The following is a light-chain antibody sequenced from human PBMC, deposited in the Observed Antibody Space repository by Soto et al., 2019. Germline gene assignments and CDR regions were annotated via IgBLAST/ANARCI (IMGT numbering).Light chain of an antibody. CDR2: AAT. Sequence: DIRTTQTPSSRSASVRYRFTITCRASQSISSYLNWYQHKPGKAPNLLIYAATTLQSGVPSRFSGSGSGTDFTLTISSMQPEDFANYYCQQSYGTFGQGTKVDIK. CDR1: QSISSY. CDR3: QQSYGT. V-gene: IGKV1-39*01. J-gene: IGKJ1*01.